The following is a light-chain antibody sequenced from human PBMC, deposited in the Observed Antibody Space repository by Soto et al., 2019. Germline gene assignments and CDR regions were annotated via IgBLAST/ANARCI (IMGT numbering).Light chain of an antibody. CDR2: KAS. J-gene: IGKJ2*01. CDR1: QSIVNL. CDR3: RQYHTYPYT. V-gene: IGKV1-5*03. Sequence: DIQMTQSPSTLSASVGGRVTIACRASQSIVNLLAWYQQKPGKAPNLLIYKASSLESGVPSRFSGSGSGTEFTLTISSLQPDDFATYYCRQYHTYPYTFGQGTKLEIK.